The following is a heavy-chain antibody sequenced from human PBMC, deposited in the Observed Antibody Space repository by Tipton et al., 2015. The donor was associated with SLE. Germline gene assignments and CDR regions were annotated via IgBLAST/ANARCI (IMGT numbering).Heavy chain of an antibody. CDR2: IYPDDSTT. V-gene: IGHV5-51*03. J-gene: IGHJ6*03. CDR1: GFTFTTYW. D-gene: IGHD3-9*01. Sequence: QLVQSGAEVKKPGESLKISCKGFGFTFTTYWIGWVRQMPGKGLEWMVIIYPDDSTTTYSPSVEGQVTISVEKSISIAFLQWSSLKASDSAMYYCATTPGLWDILTGYYNYYYLDVWGKWTTVTVSS. CDR3: ATTPGLWDILTGYYNYYYLDV.